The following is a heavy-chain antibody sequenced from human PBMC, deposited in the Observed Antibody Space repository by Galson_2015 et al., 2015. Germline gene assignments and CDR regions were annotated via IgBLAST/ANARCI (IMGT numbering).Heavy chain of an antibody. D-gene: IGHD5-12*01. CDR1: GFVFSGYG. Sequence: SLRLSCAASGFVFSGYGMHWVRQAPGKGLEWVAVISYDGSKIHYADSVKGRFTISRDNSKNTLYLQMNSLTVEDTAMYYCAKGDSGYDLPPYYYYAVDVWGQGTTVTVSS. J-gene: IGHJ6*02. CDR2: ISYDGSKI. V-gene: IGHV3-30*18. CDR3: AKGDSGYDLPPYYYYAVDV.